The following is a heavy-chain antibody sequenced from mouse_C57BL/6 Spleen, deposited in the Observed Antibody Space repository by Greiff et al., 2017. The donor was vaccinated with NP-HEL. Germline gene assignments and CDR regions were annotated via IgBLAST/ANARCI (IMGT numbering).Heavy chain of an antibody. CDR3: ARGGDYYGSSYDCDY. CDR2: IYPGDGDT. Sequence: VQLQESGAELVKPGASVKISCKASGYAFSSSWMNWVKQRPGKGLEWIGQIYPGDGDTNYNGKFKGKATLTADKSSSTAYMQLSSLTSEDSAVYFCARGGDYYGSSYDCDYWGQGTTLTVSS. D-gene: IGHD1-1*01. J-gene: IGHJ2*01. V-gene: IGHV1-80*01. CDR1: GYAFSSSW.